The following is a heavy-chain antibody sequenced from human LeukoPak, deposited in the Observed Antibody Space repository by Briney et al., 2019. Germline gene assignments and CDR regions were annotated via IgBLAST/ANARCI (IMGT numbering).Heavy chain of an antibody. V-gene: IGHV3-21*06. Sequence: PGESLRLSCATSGFTFSSYAMDWVRQAPGKGLEWVSSISSGGNYKYYGDSVWGRFTISRDDAKNSLYLEMNSLRAEDTAVYYCARDTRPTSVTNFDSWGQGTLVIVSS. J-gene: IGHJ4*02. CDR3: ARDTRPTSVTNFDS. CDR2: ISSGGNYK. CDR1: GFTFSSYA. D-gene: IGHD4-17*01.